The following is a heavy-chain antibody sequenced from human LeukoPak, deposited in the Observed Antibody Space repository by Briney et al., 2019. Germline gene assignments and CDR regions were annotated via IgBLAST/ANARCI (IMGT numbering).Heavy chain of an antibody. CDR3: ARGYYSFDY. CDR2: ISSSSSTI. CDR1: GFTFSSYS. J-gene: IGHJ4*02. V-gene: IGHV3-48*01. D-gene: IGHD4-11*01. Sequence: PGGSLRLSYAASGFTFSSYSMNWVRQAPGKGPEWISYISSSSSTIYYADSVKGRFTISRDNAKNSLYLQMNSLRAEDTAVYYCARGYYSFDYWGQGTLVTVSS.